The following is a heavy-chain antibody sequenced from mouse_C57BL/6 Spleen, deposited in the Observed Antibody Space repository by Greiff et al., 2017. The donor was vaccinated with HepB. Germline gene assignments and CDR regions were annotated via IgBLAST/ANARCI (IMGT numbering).Heavy chain of an antibody. D-gene: IGHD2-3*01. CDR1: GYSITSGYY. V-gene: IGHV3-6*01. J-gene: IGHJ4*01. Sequence: EVQLQQSGPGLVKPSQSLSLTCSVTGYSITSGYYWNWIRQFPGNKLEWMGYISYDGSNNYNPSLKNRISITRDTSKNQFFLKLNSVTTEDTATYYCARDGLNDGYLYAMDYWGQGTSVTVSS. CDR3: ARDGLNDGYLYAMDY. CDR2: ISYDGSN.